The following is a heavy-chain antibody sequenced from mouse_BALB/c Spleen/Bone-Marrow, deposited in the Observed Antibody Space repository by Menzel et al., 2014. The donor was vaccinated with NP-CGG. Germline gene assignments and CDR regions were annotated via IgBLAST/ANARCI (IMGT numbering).Heavy chain of an antibody. CDR1: GFSLTGNG. D-gene: IGHD1-1*01. J-gene: IGHJ1*01. CDR2: IWRGGST. V-gene: IGHV2-5*01. CDR3: AKGGITTVWYFDV. Sequence: VMLVESGPGLVQPSQSLSITCTVSGFSLTGNGVHWVRQSPGKGLEWLGVIWRGGSTDYNAAFMSRLTITKDNSKNQVFFKMNSLQGDDTAMYYSAKGGITTVWYFDVWGAGTTVTVSS.